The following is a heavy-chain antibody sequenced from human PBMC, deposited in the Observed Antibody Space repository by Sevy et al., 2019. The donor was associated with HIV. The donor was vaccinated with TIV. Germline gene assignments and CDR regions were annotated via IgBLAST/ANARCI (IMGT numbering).Heavy chain of an antibody. D-gene: IGHD3-10*01. CDR2: ISHDGSIK. V-gene: IGHV3-30*18. J-gene: IGHJ4*02. CDR1: GFTFSTYG. Sequence: GGSLRLSCGASGFTFSTYGMHWVRQVPGKGLEWVAIISHDGSIKYYADSVKGRFSISRDNSKGTLYLQMNSLRTDDTGTYYCAKDFCRGYCRFDDWGQGTLVTVSS. CDR3: AKDFCRGYCRFDD.